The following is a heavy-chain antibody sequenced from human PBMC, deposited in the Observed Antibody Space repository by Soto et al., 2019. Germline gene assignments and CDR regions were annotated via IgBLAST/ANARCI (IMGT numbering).Heavy chain of an antibody. Sequence: QVQLVESGGGVVQPGRSLRLSCATFGFTFSGYGMHWVRQAPGKGLEWVAITWFDESKRYYADSVKGRFTIFKDNSKSTLYLQRNSLRVEDTATYYCATVMGACSGGTCYLESWGQGTLVTVSS. V-gene: IGHV3-33*01. CDR1: GFTFSGYG. J-gene: IGHJ4*02. D-gene: IGHD2-15*01. CDR3: ATVMGACSGGTCYLES. CDR2: TWFDESKR.